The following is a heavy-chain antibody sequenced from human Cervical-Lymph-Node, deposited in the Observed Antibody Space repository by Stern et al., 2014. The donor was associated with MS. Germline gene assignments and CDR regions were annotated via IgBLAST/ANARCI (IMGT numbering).Heavy chain of an antibody. J-gene: IGHJ2*01. CDR2: IFSNDEK. Sequence: QVTLRESGPVLVKPTETLTLTCTVSGFSLANPRMGVSWVRQPPGKALEWLARIFSNDEKSYSPSLKTRLTLSKDTSKSQVVLTMTNVDPVDTGTYYCARIVIGRMWYIDLWGRGTLVTVSS. CDR3: ARIVIGRMWYIDL. D-gene: IGHD2-21*01. CDR1: GFSLANPRMG. V-gene: IGHV2-26*01.